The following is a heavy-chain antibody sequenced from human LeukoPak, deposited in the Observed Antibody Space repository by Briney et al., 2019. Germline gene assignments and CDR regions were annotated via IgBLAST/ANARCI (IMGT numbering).Heavy chain of an antibody. V-gene: IGHV3-23*01. CDR3: AKKPDYDDGDYFYSRFDY. Sequence: GGSLRLSCAASGFTFSSYAMSWVRQAPGKGLEWGSAISGSGGSTYYADSVKGRFTISRDNSKNTLYLQMKSLRAEDTAVYYCAKKPDYDDGDYFYSRFDYWGQGTLVTVSS. CDR2: ISGSGGST. D-gene: IGHD4-17*01. CDR1: GFTFSSYA. J-gene: IGHJ4*02.